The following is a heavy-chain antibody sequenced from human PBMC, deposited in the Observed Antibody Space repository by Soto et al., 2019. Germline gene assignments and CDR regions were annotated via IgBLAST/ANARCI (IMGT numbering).Heavy chain of an antibody. Sequence: KGLEWIGEVNYSGGRTIYHPSLRSRVTISVDTSKNQFSLKLSSVTAADTAVYYCARAVFFFQAEDGIRGLCTVSAFLLNRSSDL. J-gene: IGHJ2*01. V-gene: IGHV4-34*01. CDR2: VNYSGGRT. CDR3: ARAVFFFQAEDGIRGLCTVSAFLLNRSSDL. D-gene: IGHD2-15*01.